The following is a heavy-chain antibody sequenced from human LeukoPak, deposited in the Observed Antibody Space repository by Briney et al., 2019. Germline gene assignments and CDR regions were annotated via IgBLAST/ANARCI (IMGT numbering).Heavy chain of an antibody. V-gene: IGHV3-30-3*01. CDR3: ARHSYFDY. CDR1: GFTFSSYA. J-gene: IGHJ4*02. D-gene: IGHD1-26*01. CDR2: ISYDGSNK. Sequence: GRSLRLSCAASGFTFSSYAMHWVRQAPGKGLEWVAVISYDGSNKYYADSVKGRFTISRDNSKNTLYLQMNSLRAKDTAVYYCARHSYFDYWGQGTLVTVSS.